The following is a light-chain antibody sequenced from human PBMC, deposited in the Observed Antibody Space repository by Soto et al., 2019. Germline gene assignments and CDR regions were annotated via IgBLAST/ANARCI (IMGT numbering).Light chain of an antibody. CDR3: SSYAGANRV. J-gene: IGLJ1*01. V-gene: IGLV2-8*01. Sequence: QSALTQPPSASGSPGQSVTISCTGTSSDFGANNYVSWYQQHPGKAPKLMIYEVTKRPSGVPDRFSGSKSGNTASLTVSGLQAEDEADYYCSSYAGANRVFGTGNKLTVL. CDR1: SSDFGANNY. CDR2: EVT.